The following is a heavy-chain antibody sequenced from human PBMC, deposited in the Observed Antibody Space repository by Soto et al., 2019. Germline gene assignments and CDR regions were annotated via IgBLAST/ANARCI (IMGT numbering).Heavy chain of an antibody. D-gene: IGHD2-2*01. CDR2: IKSKTDGGTT. Sequence: PGGSLRLSCAASGFTFSNAWMSWVRQAPGKGLEWVGRIKSKTDGGTTDYAAPVKGRFTISRDDSKNTLYLQMNSLKTEDTAVYYCTASYCSSTSCYYYYYMDVPGKGTTVTVSS. J-gene: IGHJ6*03. CDR3: TASYCSSTSCYYYYYMDV. CDR1: GFTFSNAW. V-gene: IGHV3-15*01.